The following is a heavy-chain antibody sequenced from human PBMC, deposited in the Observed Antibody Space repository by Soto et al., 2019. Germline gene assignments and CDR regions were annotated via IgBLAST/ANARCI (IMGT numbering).Heavy chain of an antibody. CDR2: ISYDGSNK. J-gene: IGHJ6*02. Sequence: GGSLRLSCAASGFTFSSYAMHWVRQAPGKGLEWVAVISYDGSNKYYADSVKGRFTISRDNSKNTLYLQMNSLRAEDTAVYYCARDRGSSGYYYHEVYYYYGMDVWGQGTTVTVSS. CDR3: ARDRGSSGYYYHEVYYYYGMDV. CDR1: GFTFSSYA. D-gene: IGHD3-22*01. V-gene: IGHV3-30-3*01.